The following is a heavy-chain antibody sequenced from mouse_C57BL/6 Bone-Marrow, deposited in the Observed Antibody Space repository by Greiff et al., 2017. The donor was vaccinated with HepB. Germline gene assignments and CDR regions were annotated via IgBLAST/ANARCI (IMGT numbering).Heavy chain of an antibody. J-gene: IGHJ1*03. CDR2: IDPNSGGT. CDR1: GYTFTSYW. V-gene: IGHV1-72*01. D-gene: IGHD1-1*02. CDR3: ARGGLLCPPYWYFDV. Sequence: QVQLKQSGAELVKPGASVKLSCKASGYTFTSYWMHWVKQRPGRGLEWIGRIDPNSGGTKYNEKFKSKATLTVDKPSSTAYMQLSSLTSEDSAVYYCARGGLLCPPYWYFDVWGTGTTVTVSS.